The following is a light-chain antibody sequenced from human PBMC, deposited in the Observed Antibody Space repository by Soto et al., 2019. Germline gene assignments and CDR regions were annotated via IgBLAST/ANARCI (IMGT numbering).Light chain of an antibody. Sequence: DIVMTQSPDSLVVSLGERATINCKSSQNVLYSSNNKNYLAWYQQKPGQPPKLLIYWASTRESGVPDRFSGSGSGTDFALTISSLQAEDVAVYYCQQYYSTPFTFGPGTKVEI. CDR3: QQYYSTPFT. CDR1: QNVLYSSNNKNY. CDR2: WAS. J-gene: IGKJ3*01. V-gene: IGKV4-1*01.